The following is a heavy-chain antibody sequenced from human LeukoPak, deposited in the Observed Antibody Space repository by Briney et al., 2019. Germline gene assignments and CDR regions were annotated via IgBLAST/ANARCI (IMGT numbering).Heavy chain of an antibody. CDR1: GGSISSSSYY. D-gene: IGHD6-19*01. V-gene: IGHV4-39*07. Sequence: SGTLSLTCTVSGGSISSSSYYWGWIRQPPGKGLEWIGSIYYSGSTYYNPSLKSRVTISVDTSKNQFSLKLSSVTAADTAVYYCARGLYYFDYWGQGTLVTVSS. CDR2: IYYSGST. J-gene: IGHJ4*02. CDR3: ARGLYYFDY.